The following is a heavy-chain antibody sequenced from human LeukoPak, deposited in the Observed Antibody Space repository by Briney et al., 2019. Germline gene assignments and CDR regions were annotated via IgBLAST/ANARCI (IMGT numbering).Heavy chain of an antibody. D-gene: IGHD6-13*01. J-gene: IGHJ6*03. CDR1: GFTVSSNY. V-gene: IGHV3-66*02. Sequence: GGSLRLSCAASGFTVSSNYMSWVRQAPGKGLEWVSVIYSGGSTYYADSVKGRFTISRDNSKNTLYLQMNSLRAEDTAVYYCARVSIAADPNGVDYYYYMDVWGKGTTVTVSS. CDR3: ARVSIAADPNGVDYYYYMDV. CDR2: IYSGGST.